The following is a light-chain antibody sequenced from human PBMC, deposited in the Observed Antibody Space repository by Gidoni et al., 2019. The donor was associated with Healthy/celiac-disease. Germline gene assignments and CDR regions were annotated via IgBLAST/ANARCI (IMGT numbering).Light chain of an antibody. CDR2: CAS. V-gene: IGKV4-1*01. CDR1: QSVLYSSNNKNY. J-gene: IGKJ1*01. CDR3: QQYYSTPVT. Sequence: DIVMTHSPDSLAVSLGERATINCKSSQSVLYSSNNKNYLAWYQQKPGQPPKLLIYCASTRESGVPDRFSGSGSGTDFTLTISSLQAEDVAVYYCQQYYSTPVTFGQGTKVEIK.